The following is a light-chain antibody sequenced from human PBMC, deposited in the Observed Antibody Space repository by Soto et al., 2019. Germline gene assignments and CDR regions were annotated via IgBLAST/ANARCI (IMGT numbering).Light chain of an antibody. J-gene: IGKJ4*01. V-gene: IGKV3-15*01. CDR3: HQYNNWPPLT. Sequence: EVVMTRSPATLSVSAGETVTLSCRASQSVSTKLAWYQQKPGLAPRLLIFGASTRATGVPARFSGSGSGTEFTLTISSLQSEDFALYYCHQYNNWPPLTFGGGTKVEIK. CDR2: GAS. CDR1: QSVSTK.